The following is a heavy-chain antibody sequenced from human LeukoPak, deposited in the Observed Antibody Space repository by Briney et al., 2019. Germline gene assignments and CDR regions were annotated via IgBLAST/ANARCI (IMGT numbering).Heavy chain of an antibody. Sequence: PGGSLRLSCAASGFTFSSHGFHWVRQAPGKGLEWVALIWYDGSYKYYADSVKGRFSVSKDNSKSTLYLQMNSLRAEDTAVYYCTTVSYYDFWSGYYTDPIDYWGQGTLVTVSS. CDR3: TTVSYYDFWSGYYTDPIDY. V-gene: IGHV3-33*01. CDR2: IWYDGSYK. CDR1: GFTFSSHG. D-gene: IGHD3-3*01. J-gene: IGHJ4*02.